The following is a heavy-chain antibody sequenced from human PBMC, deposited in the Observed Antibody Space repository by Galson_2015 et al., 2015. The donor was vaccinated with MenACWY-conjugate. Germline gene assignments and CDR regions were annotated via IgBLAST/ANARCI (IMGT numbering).Heavy chain of an antibody. D-gene: IGHD1-26*01. CDR2: INSDGRST. V-gene: IGHV3-74*01. CDR3: ARLGGNYRTTSHFDY. Sequence: LVWVSRINSDGRSTSYADSVKGRFTISRDNAKNTLYLQMNSLRAEDTAVYYCARLGGNYRTTSHFDYWGQGTLVTVSS. J-gene: IGHJ4*02.